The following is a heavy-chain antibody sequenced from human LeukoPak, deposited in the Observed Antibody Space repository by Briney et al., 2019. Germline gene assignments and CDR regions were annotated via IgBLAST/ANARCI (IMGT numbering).Heavy chain of an antibody. CDR1: GFTVSSNY. J-gene: IGHJ4*02. D-gene: IGHD1-1*01. CDR3: AREYNGWAFDY. CDR2: IYNTGST. V-gene: IGHV3-66*01. Sequence: GGSLRLSCAASGFTVSSNYMSWVRQAPGKGLEWVSVIYNTGSTYYADSVKGRFTISRDNSKNMLYLQMNSLRAEDTAVYYCAREYNGWAFDYWGQGTLVTVSS.